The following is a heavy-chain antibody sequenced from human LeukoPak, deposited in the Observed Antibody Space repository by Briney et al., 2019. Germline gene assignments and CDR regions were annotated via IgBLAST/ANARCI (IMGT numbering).Heavy chain of an antibody. CDR1: GYTFTGYY. J-gene: IGHJ4*02. D-gene: IGHD3-22*01. CDR3: ARDPDSSGYYVTDY. CDR2: INPNSGGT. Sequence: ASVKVSCKASGYTFTGYYMHWVRQAPGQGLEWMGWINPNSGGTNYAQKFQGRVTMTRDTSISTAYMELSRLRSDGTAVYYCARDPDSSGYYVTDYWGQGTLVTVSS. V-gene: IGHV1-2*02.